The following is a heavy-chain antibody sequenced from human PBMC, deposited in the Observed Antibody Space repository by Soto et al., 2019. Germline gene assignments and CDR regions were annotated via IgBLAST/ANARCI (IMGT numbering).Heavy chain of an antibody. J-gene: IGHJ4*02. V-gene: IGHV3-30*18. CDR3: AKGTIFGVVPAPDY. CDR1: GFTFSSYG. Sequence: PGGSLRLSCAASGFTFSSYGMHWVRQAPGKGLEWVAVISYDGSNKYYADSVKGRFTISRDNSKNTLYLQMNSLRAEDTAVYYCAKGTIFGVVPAPDYWGQGTLVTVS. CDR2: ISYDGSNK. D-gene: IGHD3-3*01.